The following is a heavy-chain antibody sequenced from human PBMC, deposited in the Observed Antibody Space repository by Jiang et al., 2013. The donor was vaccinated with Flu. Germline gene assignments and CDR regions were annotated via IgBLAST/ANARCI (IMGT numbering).Heavy chain of an antibody. CDR1: GYTFTRYY. V-gene: IGHV1-46*01. D-gene: IGHD1-26*01. CDR2: INPSGGWT. Sequence: SGAEVKKPGASVKVSCKASGYTFTRYYMHWVRQAPGQGLEWMGIINPSGGWTSDAQKFQGRVTMTRDTSTSTIHMELSSLRSEDTAMYFCARGGETVGAPVGAFDVWGQGTMVTVSS. CDR3: ARGGETVGAPVGAFDV. J-gene: IGHJ3*01.